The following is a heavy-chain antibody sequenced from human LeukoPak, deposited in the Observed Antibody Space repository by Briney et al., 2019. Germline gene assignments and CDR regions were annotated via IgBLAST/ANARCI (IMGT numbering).Heavy chain of an antibody. CDR1: GFTFSSYW. D-gene: IGHD2-15*01. CDR2: ISGTGNRT. CDR3: AKWGCSGGSCYPFDY. V-gene: IGHV3-23*01. J-gene: IGHJ4*02. Sequence: GGSLRLSCAASGFTFSSYWMHWVRHGPGKGLEWVSAISGTGNRTYYADSVKGRFTISRDNSKNTLYLQMNSLRAEDTAVYYCAKWGCSGGSCYPFDYWGQGTLVTVSS.